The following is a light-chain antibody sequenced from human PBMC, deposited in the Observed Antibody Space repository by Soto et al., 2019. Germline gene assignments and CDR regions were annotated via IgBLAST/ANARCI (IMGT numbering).Light chain of an antibody. CDR2: DAS. CDR3: QQYEDLPLT. CDR1: QDINNY. V-gene: IGKV1-33*01. Sequence: DIQLTQSPSSLSASVGDRVTITCQASQDINNYLNWYQQKPGKAPKLLIFDASSVETGVPSRFSGSGSGTHFTFTISSLEPEDIGTYHCQQYEDLPLTFGGGTRVELK. J-gene: IGKJ4*01.